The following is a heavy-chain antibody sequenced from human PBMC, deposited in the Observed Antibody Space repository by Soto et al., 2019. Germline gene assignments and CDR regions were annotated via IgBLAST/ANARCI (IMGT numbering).Heavy chain of an antibody. J-gene: IGHJ4*02. V-gene: IGHV4-34*01. CDR3: ARFNGLLGTVDY. Sequence: PSETLSLTCAVYGGSFSGYYWSSIRQPPGKGLEWIGEINHSGSTNYNPSLKSRVTISVDTSKNQFSLKLSSVTAADTAVHYCARFNGLLGTVDYWGQGTLVTVSS. CDR2: INHSGST. D-gene: IGHD2-15*01. CDR1: GGSFSGYY.